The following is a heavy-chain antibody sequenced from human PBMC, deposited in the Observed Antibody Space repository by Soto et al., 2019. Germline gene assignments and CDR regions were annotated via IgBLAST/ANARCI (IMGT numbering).Heavy chain of an antibody. Sequence: SETLSLTCTVSGGSVSSNSYSWGWIRQSPGKGLEWIGTIYSTDNTNYHPSLLSRVTISVDTSKNQFSLKLSSVTAADTAVYYCARVLGYCISTSCYPNYYYYYGMDVWGQGTTVTV. CDR3: ARVLGYCISTSCYPNYYYYYGMDV. CDR2: IYSTDNT. CDR1: GGSVSSNSYS. D-gene: IGHD2-2*01. V-gene: IGHV4-39*07. J-gene: IGHJ6*02.